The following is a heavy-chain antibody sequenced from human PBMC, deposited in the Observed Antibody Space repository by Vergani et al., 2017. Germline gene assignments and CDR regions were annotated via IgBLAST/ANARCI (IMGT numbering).Heavy chain of an antibody. D-gene: IGHD6-13*01. J-gene: IGHJ3*01. CDR1: GFTFNSYA. Sequence: QVQLVESGGGVVQPGRSLRLSCAASGFTFNSYAMHWVRQAPGKGLEWVAVISYDGSNIYYAYSVKGRFTISRDNSKNTLYLQMNSLRAEDTAVYYCAKGLAAAGYDAFDVWGQGTMVIVSS. V-gene: IGHV3-30*04. CDR3: AKGLAAAGYDAFDV. CDR2: ISYDGSNI.